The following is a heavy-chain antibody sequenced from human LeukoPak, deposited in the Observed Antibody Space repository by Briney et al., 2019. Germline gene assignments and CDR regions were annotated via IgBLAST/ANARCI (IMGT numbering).Heavy chain of an antibody. V-gene: IGHV3-21*01. D-gene: IGHD5-18*01. Sequence: GGSLRLSCAASGFTFSSYSMNWVRQAPGKGLEWVSSISSSSSYIYYADSVKGRFTISRDNAKNSLYLQMNSLRAEDTAVYYCARERGYSYGLPHYYYGMDVWGQGTTVTVSS. CDR1: GFTFSSYS. J-gene: IGHJ6*02. CDR3: ARERGYSYGLPHYYYGMDV. CDR2: ISSSSSYI.